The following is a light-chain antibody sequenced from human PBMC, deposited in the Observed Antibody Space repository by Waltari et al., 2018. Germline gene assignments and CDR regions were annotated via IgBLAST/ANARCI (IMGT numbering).Light chain of an antibody. CDR2: EVI. Sequence: QSALTQPASVSGTPGPSITISCTGTTRYVGNYAHVSWYQQHPGKPPKLLICEVIKRPSGVSSRFSGSKSGNTASLTISGLQAEDEADYYCCSYAGRGTYVFGSGTKVTVL. V-gene: IGLV2-23*02. CDR3: CSYAGRGTYV. J-gene: IGLJ1*01. CDR1: TRYVGNYAH.